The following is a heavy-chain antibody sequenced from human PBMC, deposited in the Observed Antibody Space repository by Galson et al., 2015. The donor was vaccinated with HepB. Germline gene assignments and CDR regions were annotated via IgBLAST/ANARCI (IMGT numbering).Heavy chain of an antibody. CDR2: INPNSGGT. J-gene: IGHJ5*02. CDR1: GYTFTGYY. D-gene: IGHD3-3*01. CDR3: ARDKKSRVLNNWFDP. Sequence: SVKVSCKASGYTFTGYYMHWVRQAPGQGLEWMGWINPNSGGTNYAQKFQGRVTMTRDTSISTAYMELSRLRSDDTAVYYCARDKKSRVLNNWFDPWGQGTLVTVSS. V-gene: IGHV1-2*02.